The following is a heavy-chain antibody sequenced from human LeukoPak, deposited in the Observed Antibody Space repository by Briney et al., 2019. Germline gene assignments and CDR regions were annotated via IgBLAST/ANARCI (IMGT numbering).Heavy chain of an antibody. J-gene: IGHJ6*03. Sequence: SGPTLANPTQTRSLTCTFSGLSLSTSRMRVSWIRQPPGKAREWLARTASDDAKFYITSLKNRLTISKDTSKNQVVLTMTNMDPVDTATYYCARQIQWGYYYYMDVWGKGTTVTVS. CDR3: ARQIQWGYYYYMDV. D-gene: IGHD5-12*01. V-gene: IGHV2-70*04. CDR2: TASDDAK. CDR1: GLSLSTSRMR.